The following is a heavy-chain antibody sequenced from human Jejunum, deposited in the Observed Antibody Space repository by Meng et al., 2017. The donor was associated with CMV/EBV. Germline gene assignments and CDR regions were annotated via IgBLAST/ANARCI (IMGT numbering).Heavy chain of an antibody. CDR2: IHHSGIT. Sequence: PSGTLSLTCAVSGASISSSYWSWVRQPPGKGLEWIAEIHHSGITNYNPSLKSRLTISVDTSKNQYFLNLDSVTAADTAVYYCARNWGEWGQGTLVTVSS. V-gene: IGHV4-4*02. D-gene: IGHD7-27*01. CDR1: GASISSSYW. CDR3: ARNWGE. J-gene: IGHJ4*02.